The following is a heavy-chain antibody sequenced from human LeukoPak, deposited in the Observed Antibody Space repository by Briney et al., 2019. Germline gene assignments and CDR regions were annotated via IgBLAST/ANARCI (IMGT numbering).Heavy chain of an antibody. J-gene: IGHJ4*02. Sequence: GASVKVPCKASGYTFTGYYMHWVRQAPGQGLEWMGWINPNGGGTNYAQKFQGRVTMTRDTSISTAYMELSRLRSDDTAVYYCARSPSWSSSWYDYWGQGTLVTVPS. CDR2: INPNGGGT. CDR3: ARSPSWSSSWYDY. V-gene: IGHV1-2*02. D-gene: IGHD6-13*01. CDR1: GYTFTGYY.